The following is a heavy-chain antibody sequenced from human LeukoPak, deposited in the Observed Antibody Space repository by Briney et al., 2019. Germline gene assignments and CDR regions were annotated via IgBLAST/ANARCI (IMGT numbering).Heavy chain of an antibody. CDR3: ARSSRGVQGVITPPKY. CDR2: ISGSGGST. CDR1: GFTFSSYA. V-gene: IGHV3-23*01. J-gene: IGHJ4*02. D-gene: IGHD3-10*01. Sequence: GGSLRLSCAASGFTFSSYAMSWVRQAPGKGLEWVSAISGSGGSTYYAGSVKGRFTISRDNSKNTLYLQMNSLRAEDTAVYYCARSSRGVQGVITPPKYWGQGTLVTVSS.